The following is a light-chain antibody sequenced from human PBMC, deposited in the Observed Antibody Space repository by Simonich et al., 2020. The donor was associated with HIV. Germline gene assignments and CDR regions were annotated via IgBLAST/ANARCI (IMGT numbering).Light chain of an antibody. Sequence: QSALTQPPSASGSPGQSVTISCTGTSSAVGGYNYVAWYQQHPGKAPKLMIYEVIRRPSGVPDHFSGSKSGNTASLTVSGLQAEDEADYYCSSYVGSNNWVFGGGTKLTVL. CDR2: EVI. CDR3: SSYVGSNNWV. V-gene: IGLV2-8*01. J-gene: IGLJ3*02. CDR1: SSAVGGYNY.